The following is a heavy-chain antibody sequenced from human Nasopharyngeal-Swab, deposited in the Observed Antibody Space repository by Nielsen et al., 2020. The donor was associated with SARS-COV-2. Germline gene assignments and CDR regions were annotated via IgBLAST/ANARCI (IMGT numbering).Heavy chain of an antibody. Sequence: SETLSLTCTVSGGSISGHYWSWIRQPPGKGLEWIGYFYNDGSTNYTPSLKSRVTMSVDTSKNQFSLKLSSVTAADTAVYYCASLVEDTMLWGYWYLDLWGRGSLVTVSS. V-gene: IGHV4-59*11. D-gene: IGHD3-10*01. CDR2: FYNDGST. J-gene: IGHJ2*01. CDR1: GGSISGHY. CDR3: ASLVEDTMLWGYWYLDL.